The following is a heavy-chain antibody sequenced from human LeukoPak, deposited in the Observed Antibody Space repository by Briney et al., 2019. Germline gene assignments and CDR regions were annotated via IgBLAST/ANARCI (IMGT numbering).Heavy chain of an antibody. V-gene: IGHV1-69*02. Sequence: VASVKVSCKASGGTFSSYTISWVRQAPGQGLEWMGRIIPILGIANYAQKFQGRVTITADKSTSTAYMELSSLRSEDTAVYYCASGTGGMVYDYWGQGTLVTVSP. CDR3: ASGTGGMVYDY. J-gene: IGHJ4*02. D-gene: IGHD3/OR15-3a*01. CDR2: IIPILGIA. CDR1: GGTFSSYT.